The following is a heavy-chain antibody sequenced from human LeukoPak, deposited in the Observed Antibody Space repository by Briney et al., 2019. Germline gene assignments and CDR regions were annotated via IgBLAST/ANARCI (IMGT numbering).Heavy chain of an antibody. CDR2: IKQDGSEK. D-gene: IGHD3-3*01. Sequence: PGGSLRLSCAASGFTFSSYWMSWVRQAPGKGLEWVANIKQDGSEKYYVDSVKGRFTISRDNAKNSLYLQMNSLRAEDTAVYYCARDPGGDLEWLSEPYGMDVWGQGTTVTVSS. CDR1: GFTFSSYW. V-gene: IGHV3-7*03. J-gene: IGHJ6*02. CDR3: ARDPGGDLEWLSEPYGMDV.